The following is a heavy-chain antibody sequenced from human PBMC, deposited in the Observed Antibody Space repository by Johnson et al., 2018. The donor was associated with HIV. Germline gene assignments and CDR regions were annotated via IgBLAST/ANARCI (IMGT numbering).Heavy chain of an antibody. J-gene: IGHJ3*02. Sequence: VQLVESGGAFIHPGGSLRLSCAASGFSFSNCGMNWVRQAPGKGLEWVAVISYDGSNKYYADSVKGRFTISRDNSKNTLYLQMNSLRVEDTAVYYCARDNLYYNSWSRGAFDIWGQGTMVTVSS. CDR3: ARDNLYYNSWSRGAFDI. D-gene: IGHD3-3*01. CDR1: GFSFSNCG. V-gene: IGHV3-30*03. CDR2: ISYDGSNK.